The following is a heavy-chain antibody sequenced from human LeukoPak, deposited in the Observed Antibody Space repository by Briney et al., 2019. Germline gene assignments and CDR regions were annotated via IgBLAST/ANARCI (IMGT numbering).Heavy chain of an antibody. CDR3: ARGVGELFHMGIDY. CDR1: GYTFTGYY. Sequence: ASVKVSCKSSGYTFTGYYMHWVRQAPGQGLEWMGWINPNSGGTNYAQKFQGWVTMTRDTSISTAYMELSRLRSDDTAVYYCARGVGELFHMGIDYWGQGTLVTVSS. V-gene: IGHV1-2*04. D-gene: IGHD3-10*01. J-gene: IGHJ4*02. CDR2: INPNSGGT.